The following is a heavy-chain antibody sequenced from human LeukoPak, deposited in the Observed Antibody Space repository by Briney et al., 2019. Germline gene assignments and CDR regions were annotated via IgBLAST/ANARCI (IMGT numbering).Heavy chain of an antibody. D-gene: IGHD6-13*01. J-gene: IGHJ4*02. Sequence: ASVKVSCKASGYTFTSYGISWVRHAPGQGLEWMGWISAYNGKTNYAQKLQGRVTMTTATSTSTAYMELRSLRSDDPAVYYCARDLRYSSSWYDYWGQGALVTVSS. CDR1: GYTFTSYG. CDR2: ISAYNGKT. V-gene: IGHV1-18*01. CDR3: ARDLRYSSSWYDY.